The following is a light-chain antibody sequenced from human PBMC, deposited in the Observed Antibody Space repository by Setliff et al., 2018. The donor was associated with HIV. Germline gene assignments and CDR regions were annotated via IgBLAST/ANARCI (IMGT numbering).Light chain of an antibody. CDR2: EVS. J-gene: IGLJ2*01. Sequence: QSALPQPASVSGSPGQSITISCTGTDNDVGGYSSVSWYQHHPGKAPKLIIFEVSNRPSGISNRFSGSKSGNTASLTISGLQAEDEADYVCSSYASSSTVLFGGGTKVTVL. CDR3: SSYASSSTVL. CDR1: DNDVGGYSS. V-gene: IGLV2-14*01.